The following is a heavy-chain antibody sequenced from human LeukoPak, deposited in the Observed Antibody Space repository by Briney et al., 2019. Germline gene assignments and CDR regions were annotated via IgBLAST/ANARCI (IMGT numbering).Heavy chain of an antibody. CDR3: ARGQLNTMVRGVIDSRFDP. CDR2: IIPIFGTA. J-gene: IGHJ5*02. D-gene: IGHD3-10*01. V-gene: IGHV1-69*13. Sequence: ASVKVSCKASGGTFSSYAISWVRQAPGQGLEWMGGIIPIFGTANYAQKFQGRVTITADESTSTAYMEPSSLRSEDTAVYYCARGQLNTMVRGVIDSRFDPWGQGTLVTVSS. CDR1: GGTFSSYA.